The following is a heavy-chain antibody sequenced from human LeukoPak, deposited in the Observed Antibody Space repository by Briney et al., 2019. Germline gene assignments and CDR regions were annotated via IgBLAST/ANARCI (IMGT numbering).Heavy chain of an antibody. J-gene: IGHJ5*02. Sequence: ASVKVSCKASGYTFTGYYMHWVRQAPGQGLEWMGWINPNTGGTNYAQKFQGRVTMTWDTSISTAYMELSSLRSDDMAVYYCTSDTYYYDSTGLGHWFDPWGQGTLVTVS. CDR1: GYTFTGYY. V-gene: IGHV1-2*02. D-gene: IGHD3-22*01. CDR2: INPNTGGT. CDR3: TSDTYYYDSTGLGHWFDP.